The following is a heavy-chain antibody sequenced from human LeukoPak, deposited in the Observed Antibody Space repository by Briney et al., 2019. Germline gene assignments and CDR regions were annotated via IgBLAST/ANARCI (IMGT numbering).Heavy chain of an antibody. Sequence: GGSLRLSCAASGFTFSSYAMSWVRQAPGKGLEWASAISGSGGSTYYADSVKGRFTISRDNSKNTLYLQMNSLRAGDTAVYYCAKSSGWLPDVWGQGTTVTVSS. CDR1: GFTFSSYA. V-gene: IGHV3-23*01. D-gene: IGHD6-19*01. J-gene: IGHJ6*02. CDR3: AKSSGWLPDV. CDR2: ISGSGGST.